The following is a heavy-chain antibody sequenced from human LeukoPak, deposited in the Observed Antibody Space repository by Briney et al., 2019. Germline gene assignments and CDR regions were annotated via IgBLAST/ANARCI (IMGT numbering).Heavy chain of an antibody. V-gene: IGHV3-21*01. J-gene: IGHJ4*02. CDR1: GFTFSSYS. Sequence: GGSLRLSCAASGFTFSSYSMNWVRQAPGKGLEWVSYISDSSLYIYYADSVKGRFTISRDNAKNSLYLQMNSLRAEDTAVYYCARAAYNSSPDYWGQGTLVTVSS. CDR3: ARAAYNSSPDY. D-gene: IGHD1-14*01. CDR2: ISDSSLYI.